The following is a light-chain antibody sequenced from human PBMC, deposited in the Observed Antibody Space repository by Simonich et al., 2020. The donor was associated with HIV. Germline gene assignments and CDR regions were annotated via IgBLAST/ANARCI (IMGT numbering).Light chain of an antibody. V-gene: IGLV2-14*01. CDR3: SSYTSSSTWV. J-gene: IGLJ3*02. CDR1: SSDVGDYNY. CDR2: DVS. Sequence: QSALTQPASVSGSPGQSITITCTGTSSDVGDYNYVSWFQQHPGKAPKLRIYDVSKRPSGVSNRFSGSKSGNSASLPISGLQAEDEADYYCSSYTSSSTWVFGGGTKLTVL.